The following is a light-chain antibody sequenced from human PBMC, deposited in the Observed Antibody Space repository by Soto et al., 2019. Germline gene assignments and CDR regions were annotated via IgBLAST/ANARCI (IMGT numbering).Light chain of an antibody. CDR3: QHYNNWPST. V-gene: IGKV3D-15*01. CDR2: GAS. CDR1: QSVSSN. J-gene: IGKJ5*01. Sequence: EIVLTQSPVPLSVSPGERATLSCRASQSVSSNLAWYQQKPGQAPRLLLYGASTRATGIPARFSGSWSGTESTLTISSLQSEDFAVYYGQHYNNWPSTFGQGTRLEIK.